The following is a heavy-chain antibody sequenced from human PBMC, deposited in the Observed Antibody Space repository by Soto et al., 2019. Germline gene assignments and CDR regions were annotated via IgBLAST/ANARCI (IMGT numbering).Heavy chain of an antibody. Sequence: ASVKVSCKASGYTFTSYGISWVRQAPGQGLEWMGWISAYNGNTNYAQKIQGRVTMTTDTSTSTAYMELRSLRSDDTAVYYCARAGDAIPGYYYYGMEVWGQGTTVTVSS. CDR3: ARAGDAIPGYYYYGMEV. CDR2: ISAYNGNT. V-gene: IGHV1-18*04. D-gene: IGHD2-21*02. CDR1: GYTFTSYG. J-gene: IGHJ6*02.